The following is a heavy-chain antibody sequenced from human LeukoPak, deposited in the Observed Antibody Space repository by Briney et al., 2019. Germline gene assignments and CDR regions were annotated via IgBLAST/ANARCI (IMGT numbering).Heavy chain of an antibody. CDR2: TFHSGTT. J-gene: IGHJ4*02. D-gene: IGHD1-1*01. CDR1: SGSISNGYW. V-gene: IGHV4-4*02. Sequence: PSGTLSLTCAVSSGSISNGYWWSWVRQPPGKGLEWIGETFHSGTTNYNPSLKSRVTISVDNSKNYFSLILTSVTAADTAVYYCARNAAFSADSWGQGTLVTVSS. CDR3: ARNAAFSADS.